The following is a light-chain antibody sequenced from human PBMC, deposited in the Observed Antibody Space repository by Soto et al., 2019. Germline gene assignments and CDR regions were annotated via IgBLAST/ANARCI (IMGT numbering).Light chain of an antibody. Sequence: QSALTQPASVSGSPGQSIAVSCTGSSSDIGDYNSVSWYQQHPGKAPKLMIYDVSNRPSGVSNRFSGSKSGNTASLTISGLQAEDEADYYCSSYTRSTTLVFGGGTKLTVL. CDR2: DVS. J-gene: IGLJ2*01. CDR3: SSYTRSTTLV. V-gene: IGLV2-14*03. CDR1: SSDIGDYNS.